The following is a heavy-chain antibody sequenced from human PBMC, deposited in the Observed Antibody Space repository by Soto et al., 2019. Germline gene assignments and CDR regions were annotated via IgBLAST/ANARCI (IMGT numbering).Heavy chain of an antibody. V-gene: IGHV3-66*01. D-gene: IGHD2-2*01. Sequence: VQLVESGGGLVQPGGSLRLSCAASGFNVSSTSMSWVRQAPGKGLEWVSVIYSGAGTHYAGSVKGRFTISRDTSKHTLNLQRNSLRVEETAAYYSAREGSRASTSFAYWGQGTVVTVSS. CDR2: IYSGAGT. J-gene: IGHJ4*02. CDR3: AREGSRASTSFAY. CDR1: GFNVSSTS.